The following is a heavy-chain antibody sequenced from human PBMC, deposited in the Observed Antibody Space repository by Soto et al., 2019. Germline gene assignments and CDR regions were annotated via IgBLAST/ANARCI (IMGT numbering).Heavy chain of an antibody. J-gene: IGHJ6*02. V-gene: IGHV1-3*01. D-gene: IGHD3-16*01. CDR1: GYTFTGYA. Sequence: ASVKVSCKASGYTFTGYAMHWVRQAPGHRLEWMGWINAGNGNTKYSQKFQGRVTITRDTSTSTAYMDLGSLTSDDTAVYYCVMVDNYVTPTPQDVWGQGTTVTVSS. CDR2: INAGNGNT. CDR3: VMVDNYVTPTPQDV.